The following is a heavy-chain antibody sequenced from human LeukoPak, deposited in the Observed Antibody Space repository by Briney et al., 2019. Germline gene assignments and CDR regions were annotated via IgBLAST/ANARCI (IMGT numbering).Heavy chain of an antibody. Sequence: PGGSLRLSCAASGFTFSSYAMSWVRQAPGKGLEWVAAISGNGVSPYYADSVKGRFTISRDNSKNTLYLQINSLRADDTAVYYCASATFAGWGQGTTVTVSS. D-gene: IGHD3-10*01. J-gene: IGHJ6*02. CDR3: ASATFAG. V-gene: IGHV3-23*01. CDR1: GFTFSSYA. CDR2: ISGNGVSP.